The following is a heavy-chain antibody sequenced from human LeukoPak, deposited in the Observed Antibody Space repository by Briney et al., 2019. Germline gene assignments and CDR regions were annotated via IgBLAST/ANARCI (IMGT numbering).Heavy chain of an antibody. CDR2: IWYDGSNK. Sequence: GGSLRLSCAASGFTFSSYGMHWVRQAPGKGLEWVAVIWYDGSNKYYADSVKGRFTISRDNSKNTLYLQMNSLRAEDTAVYYCAREGEYSSSWLDYWGQGTLVTVSS. J-gene: IGHJ4*02. CDR3: AREGEYSSSWLDY. D-gene: IGHD6-13*01. CDR1: GFTFSSYG. V-gene: IGHV3-33*01.